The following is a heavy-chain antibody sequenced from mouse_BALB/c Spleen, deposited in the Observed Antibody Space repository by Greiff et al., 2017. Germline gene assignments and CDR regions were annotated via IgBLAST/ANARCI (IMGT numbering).Heavy chain of an antibody. V-gene: IGHV5-4*02. CDR1: GFTFSDYY. Sequence: EVMLVESGGGLVKPGGSLKLSCAASGFTFSDYYMYWVRQTPEKRLEWVATISDGGSYTYYPDSVKGRFTISRDNAKNNLYLQMSSLKSEDTAMYYCARGPYSAMDYWGQGTSVTVSS. CDR2: ISDGGSYT. CDR3: ARGPYSAMDY. J-gene: IGHJ4*01.